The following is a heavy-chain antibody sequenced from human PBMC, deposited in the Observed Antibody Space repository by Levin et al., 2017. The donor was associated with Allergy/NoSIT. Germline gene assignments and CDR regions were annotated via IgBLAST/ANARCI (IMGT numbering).Heavy chain of an antibody. CDR1: GGTFSSYV. V-gene: IGHV1-69*13. CDR3: ARAVGEGALDI. J-gene: IGHJ3*02. Sequence: GASVKVSCKASGGTFSSYVINWVRQAPGQGLEWMGGIISVFGAAKYVQKFQDRVTITADEATSTAYMELRSLRSEDTAIYYCARAVGEGALDIWGQGTVVTVSS. CDR2: IISVFGAA. D-gene: IGHD3-16*01.